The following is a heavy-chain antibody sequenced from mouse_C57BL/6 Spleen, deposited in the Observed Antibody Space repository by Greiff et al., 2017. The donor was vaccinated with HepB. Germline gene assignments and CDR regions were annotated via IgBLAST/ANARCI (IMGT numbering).Heavy chain of an antibody. D-gene: IGHD1-1*01. Sequence: EVQLVESGGGLVKPGGSLKLSCAASGFTFSDYGMHWVRQAPEKGLEWVAYISSGSSTIYYADTVKGRFTISRDNAKNTLFLQMTSLRSEDTAMYYCARERLLRYSFAYWGQGTLVTVSA. CDR3: ARERLLRYSFAY. V-gene: IGHV5-17*01. J-gene: IGHJ3*01. CDR1: GFTFSDYG. CDR2: ISSGSSTI.